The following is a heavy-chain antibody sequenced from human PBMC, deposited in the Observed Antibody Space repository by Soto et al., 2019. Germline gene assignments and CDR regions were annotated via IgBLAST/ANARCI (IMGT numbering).Heavy chain of an antibody. CDR1: GFTFSDYG. CDR3: ATMERLFDY. D-gene: IGHD3-3*01. Sequence: QLQLVESGGGVVQPGRSLRLSCAASGFTFSDYGMHWVRQAPGTGLEWVAVISYDGSDKYYADSVKGRLTISRDNSKNRLYLQMNSLRAEDTAVYYCATMERLFDYCGQGTLVPVSS. CDR2: ISYDGSDK. J-gene: IGHJ4*02. V-gene: IGHV3-30*03.